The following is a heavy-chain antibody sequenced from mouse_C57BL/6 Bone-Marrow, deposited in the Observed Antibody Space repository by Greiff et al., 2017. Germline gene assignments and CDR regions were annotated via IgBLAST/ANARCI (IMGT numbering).Heavy chain of an antibody. J-gene: IGHJ2*01. V-gene: IGHV1-7*01. D-gene: IGHD1-1*01. CDR3: ARVRRPYYYFDY. CDR1: GYTFTSYW. Sequence: VQVVESGAELAKPGASVKLSCKASGYTFTSYWMHWVKQRPGQGLDWIGYINPSSGYTKYTQKFKDKATLTADKSSSTAYMQLSSLTYEYSAVYYCARVRRPYYYFDYWGQGTTLTVAS. CDR2: INPSSGYT.